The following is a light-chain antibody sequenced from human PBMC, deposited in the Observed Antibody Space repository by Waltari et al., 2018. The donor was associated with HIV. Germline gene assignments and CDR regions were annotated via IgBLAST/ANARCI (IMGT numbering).Light chain of an antibody. CDR2: ERY. Sequence: SQSAAVTVSAGQRVSISCSVSPKIDGFPCCYHKKAGQPPKFIINERYRRPSGVPERFSAATSGDTATLFITGTQSVDEADYFCQLWDGEFLKFGGGTRLTVL. CDR1: PKIDGF. J-gene: IGLJ3*02. V-gene: IGLV3-1*01. CDR3: QLWDGEFLK.